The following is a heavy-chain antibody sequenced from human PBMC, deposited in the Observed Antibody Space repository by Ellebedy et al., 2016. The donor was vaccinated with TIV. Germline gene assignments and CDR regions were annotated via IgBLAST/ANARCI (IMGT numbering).Heavy chain of an antibody. Sequence: GESLKISXAASGFTFSSYAMNWVRQAPGKGLEWVSSISSSSSYIYYADSVKGRFTISRDNAKNSLYLQMNSLRAEDTALYYCAKDMRQGGYAGLDYWGQGTLVTVSS. CDR3: AKDMRQGGYAGLDY. CDR1: GFTFSSYA. J-gene: IGHJ4*02. D-gene: IGHD5-12*01. V-gene: IGHV3-21*04. CDR2: ISSSSSYI.